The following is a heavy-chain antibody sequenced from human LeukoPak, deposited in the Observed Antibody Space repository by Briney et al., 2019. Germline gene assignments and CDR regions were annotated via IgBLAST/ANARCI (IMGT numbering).Heavy chain of an antibody. CDR1: GFTFSRYW. Sequence: GGSLRLSCAASGFTFSRYWMHWVRQAPGKGLVWVSRINGDGGTTSYADSVKGGFTISRDNAKNTLYRQMNSLRAEDTAVYSCATGNYYDSRGYYTFVHWGQGTLVTVSS. D-gene: IGHD3-22*01. CDR2: INGDGGTT. J-gene: IGHJ1*01. CDR3: ATGNYYDSRGYYTFVH. V-gene: IGHV3-74*01.